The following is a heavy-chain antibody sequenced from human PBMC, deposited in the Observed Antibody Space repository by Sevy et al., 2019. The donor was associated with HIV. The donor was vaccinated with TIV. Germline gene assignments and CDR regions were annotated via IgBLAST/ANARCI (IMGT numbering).Heavy chain of an antibody. CDR2: ISWNSGSI. V-gene: IGHV3-9*01. CDR3: AKAYSSGWYGDFDY. Sequence: GGSLRLSCAASGFTFDDYAMHWVRQAPGKGLEWVSGISWNSGSIGYADSVKGRFTISRDNAKNSLYLQMNSLRAEDAAVYYCAKAYSSGWYGDFDYWGQGTLVTVSS. D-gene: IGHD6-19*01. CDR1: GFTFDDYA. J-gene: IGHJ4*02.